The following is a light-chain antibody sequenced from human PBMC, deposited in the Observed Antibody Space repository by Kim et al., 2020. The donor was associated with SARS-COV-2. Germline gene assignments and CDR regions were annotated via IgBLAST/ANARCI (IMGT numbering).Light chain of an antibody. J-gene: IGLJ2*01. CDR1: ISDIGAFDY. V-gene: IGLV2-14*03. CDR2: DVS. Sequence: PGQSNTISCTGTISDIGAFDYGSWYRQHPGNALQLLIYDVSTRPSGISSRFAGSKSGITASLTISGLQAEDEADYFCSSYGSSSVLFGRGTQLTVL. CDR3: SSYGSSSVL.